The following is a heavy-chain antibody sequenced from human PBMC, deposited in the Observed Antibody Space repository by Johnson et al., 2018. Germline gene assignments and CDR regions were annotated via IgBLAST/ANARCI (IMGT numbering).Heavy chain of an antibody. D-gene: IGHD1-26*01. V-gene: IGHV1-8*01. J-gene: IGHJ6*02. CDR1: GYTFTSYD. CDR2: MNPNSGNT. CDR3: ARDSSATSYYYYGMDV. Sequence: QVQLVQSGAEVKKPGASXKVSCKASGYTFTSYDINWVRQATGQGLEWRGWMNPNSGNTGYAQKFQGRVTMTRNTSISTAYMELSSLRSEDTAVYYCARDSSATSYYYYGMDVWGQGTTVTVSS.